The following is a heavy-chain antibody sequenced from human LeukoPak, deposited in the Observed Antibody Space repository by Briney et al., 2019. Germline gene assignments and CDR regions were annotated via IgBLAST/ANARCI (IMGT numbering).Heavy chain of an antibody. CDR2: INHSGST. CDR3: ARGLSVYRIAARFRWFDP. V-gene: IGHV4-34*01. D-gene: IGHD6-6*01. J-gene: IGHJ5*02. Sequence: PSETLSLTCAVNGGSFSGYYWSWIRQPPGKGLEWIGEINHSGSTNYNPSLKSRVTISVDTSKNQFSLKLSSVTAADTAVYYCARGLSVYRIAARFRWFDPWGQGTLVTVSS. CDR1: GGSFSGYY.